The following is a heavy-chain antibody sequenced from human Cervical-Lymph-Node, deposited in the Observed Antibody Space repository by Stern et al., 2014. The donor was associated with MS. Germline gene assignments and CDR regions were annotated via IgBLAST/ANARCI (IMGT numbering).Heavy chain of an antibody. CDR3: ARVEGGARTDY. Sequence: QVQLQQSGPGLVQPSQTLSLTCSVSGDSISSGGYYWSWIRPHPGTGLEWIGYSYYIGSTYYNPSLKSRITISVHTSKKQFSLNLSSVTAADSAVYYGARVEGGARTDYWSQGTLVTVSS. V-gene: IGHV4-31*03. J-gene: IGHJ4*02. CDR2: SYYIGST. D-gene: IGHD3-16*01. CDR1: GDSISSGGYY.